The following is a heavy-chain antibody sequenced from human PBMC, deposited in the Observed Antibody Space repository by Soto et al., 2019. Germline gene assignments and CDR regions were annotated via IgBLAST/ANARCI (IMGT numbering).Heavy chain of an antibody. V-gene: IGHV3-23*01. CDR3: AIKELQIWSGYEPAIDY. CDR2: ISGSGGST. D-gene: IGHD3-3*01. Sequence: GGSLRLSCAASGFTFSSYAMSWVRQAPGKGLEWVSAISGSGGSTYYADSVKGRFTISRDNSKNTLYLQMNSLRAEDTAVYYCAIKELQIWSGYEPAIDYWGQGTLVTVSS. CDR1: GFTFSSYA. J-gene: IGHJ4*02.